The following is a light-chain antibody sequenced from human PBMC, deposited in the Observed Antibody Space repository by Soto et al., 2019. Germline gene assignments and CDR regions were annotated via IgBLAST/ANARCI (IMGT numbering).Light chain of an antibody. J-gene: IGLJ1*01. CDR2: EVN. V-gene: IGLV2-23*02. Sequence: QSVLTQPASVSGSPGQSITISCTGTISDVGSHNLVSWYQQHPDKAPKLIIYEVNERPSGVSSRFSGSKSGNTASLTVPGLQPDDEADYHCCSFAGSNPFPYVFGTGTKVTVL. CDR3: CSFAGSNPFPYV. CDR1: ISDVGSHNL.